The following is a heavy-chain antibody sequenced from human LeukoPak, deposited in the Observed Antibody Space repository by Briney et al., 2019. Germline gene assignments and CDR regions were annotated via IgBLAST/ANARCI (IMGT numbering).Heavy chain of an antibody. V-gene: IGHV3-30*04. D-gene: IGHD3-22*01. CDR2: ISYDGSSK. CDR3: ARGDYYDSSGYYYVLAY. CDR1: GFTFSSYA. Sequence: QPGGSLRLSCAASGFTFSSYAMHWVRQAPGKGLEWVAVISYDGSSKYYADSVKGRFTISRDNSKNTLYLQMNSLRAEDTAVYYCARGDYYDSSGYYYVLAYWGQGTLVTVSS. J-gene: IGHJ4*02.